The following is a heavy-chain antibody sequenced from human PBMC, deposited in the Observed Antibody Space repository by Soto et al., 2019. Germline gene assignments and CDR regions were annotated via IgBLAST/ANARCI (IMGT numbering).Heavy chain of an antibody. Sequence: QVHLQQSGPGLVKPSETLSLTCAVSGGSIISADSYWFWIRKHPGKGLEWIGYIAYSGATYYNPSLRSRVTISAATSENKFSLTLKSVTAADTAVYFCARDFDRSAIAPWGQGTSVTVSS. CDR2: IAYSGAT. V-gene: IGHV4-31*11. CDR3: ARDFDRSAIAP. CDR1: GGSIISADSY. D-gene: IGHD3-22*01. J-gene: IGHJ5*02.